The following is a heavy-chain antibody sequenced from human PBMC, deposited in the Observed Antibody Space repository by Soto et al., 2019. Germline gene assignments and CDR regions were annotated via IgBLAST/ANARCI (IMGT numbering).Heavy chain of an antibody. D-gene: IGHD3-22*01. V-gene: IGHV1-3*01. J-gene: IGHJ4*02. CDR3: ARRYYYDSSGYYYAHFDY. CDR1: GYTFTSYA. CDR2: INAGNGNT. Sequence: QVQLVQSGAEVKKPGASVKVSCKASGYTFTSYAMHWVRQAPGQRLEWMGWINAGNGNTKYSQKFQGRVTITRDTSASTAYTELSSLRSEDTAVYYCARRYYYDSSGYYYAHFDYWGQGTLVTVSS.